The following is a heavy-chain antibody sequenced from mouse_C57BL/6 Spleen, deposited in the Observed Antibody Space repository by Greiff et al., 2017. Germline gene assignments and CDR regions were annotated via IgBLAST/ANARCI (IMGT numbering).Heavy chain of an antibody. V-gene: IGHV3-1*01. D-gene: IGHD3-2*02. CDR3: AREGGDSSGYGAMDY. J-gene: IGHJ4*01. CDR1: GYSITSGYD. Sequence: EVQVVESGPGMVKPSQSLSLTCTVTGYSITSGYDWHWIRHFPGNKLEWMGYISYSGSTNYNPSLKSRISITHDTSKNHFFLKLNSVTTEDTATYYCAREGGDSSGYGAMDYWGQGTSVTVSS. CDR2: ISYSGST.